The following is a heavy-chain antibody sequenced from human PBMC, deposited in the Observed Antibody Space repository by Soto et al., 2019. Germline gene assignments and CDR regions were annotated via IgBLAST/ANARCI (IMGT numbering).Heavy chain of an antibody. CDR1: GFTFSSYA. V-gene: IGHV3-30-3*01. Sequence: GGSLRLSCAASGFTFSSYAMHWVRQAPGKGLEWVAVISYDGSNKYYADSVKGRFTISRDNSKNTLYLQMNSLRAEDTAVYYCARGPLYYYDSSPDAFDIWGQGTMVTVSS. D-gene: IGHD3-22*01. J-gene: IGHJ3*02. CDR3: ARGPLYYYDSSPDAFDI. CDR2: ISYDGSNK.